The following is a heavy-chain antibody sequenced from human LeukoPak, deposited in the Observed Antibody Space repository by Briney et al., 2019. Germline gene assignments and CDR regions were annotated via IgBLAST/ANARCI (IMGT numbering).Heavy chain of an antibody. Sequence: SETLSLTCTVFGGTISSYYWSWIRQPPGKGLEWIGYIYYSGSTNYNPSLKSRVTISVDTSKNQFSLKLSSVTAADTAVYYCARAGGRSTSFDYWGQVTLVTVS. CDR3: ARAGGRSTSFDY. CDR1: GGTISSYY. V-gene: IGHV4-59*01. CDR2: IYYSGST. J-gene: IGHJ4*02. D-gene: IGHD2-8*02.